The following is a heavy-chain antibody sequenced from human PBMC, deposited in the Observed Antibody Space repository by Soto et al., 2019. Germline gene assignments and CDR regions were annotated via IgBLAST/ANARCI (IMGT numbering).Heavy chain of an antibody. CDR3: ARGGSDYYFDY. Sequence: EVQLVESGGGLVQPGGSLRLSCAASGFTFSSYAMHWVRQAPGKGLEYVSTISRNGGSTYYANSVKGRFTISRDNSKNTLYLQMGRLRAEDMAVYYCARGGSDYYFDYWGQGTLVTVSS. CDR1: GFTFSSYA. D-gene: IGHD2-21*02. CDR2: ISRNGGST. V-gene: IGHV3-64*01. J-gene: IGHJ4*02.